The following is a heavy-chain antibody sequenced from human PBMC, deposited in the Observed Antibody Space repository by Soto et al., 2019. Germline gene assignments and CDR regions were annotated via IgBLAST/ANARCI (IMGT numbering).Heavy chain of an antibody. J-gene: IGHJ4*02. D-gene: IGHD3-22*01. V-gene: IGHV3-30*03. CDR3: ARGYYDSSGYLDY. CDR1: GFTFSSYG. Sequence: QVQLVESGGGVVQPGRSLRLSCAASGFTFSSYGIHWVRQAPGKGLECVAVISYDGGNKYYADSVKGRFTISRDNSKNTLYLQMNSLRAEDTAVYYCARGYYDSSGYLDYWGQGTLVTVSS. CDR2: ISYDGGNK.